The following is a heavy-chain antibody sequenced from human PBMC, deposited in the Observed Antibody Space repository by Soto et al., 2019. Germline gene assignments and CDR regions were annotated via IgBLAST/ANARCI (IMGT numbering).Heavy chain of an antibody. V-gene: IGHV3-48*03. CDR3: ARTVKTLKHNWFDP. CDR1: GFTFSSYE. Sequence: GGSLRLSCAASGFTFSSYEMNWVRQAPGKGLEWVSYISSSGSTIYYADSVKGRFTISRDNAKNSLHLQMNSLRAEDTAVYYCARTVKTLKHNWFDPWGQGTLVTVSS. D-gene: IGHD4-17*01. J-gene: IGHJ5*02. CDR2: ISSSGSTI.